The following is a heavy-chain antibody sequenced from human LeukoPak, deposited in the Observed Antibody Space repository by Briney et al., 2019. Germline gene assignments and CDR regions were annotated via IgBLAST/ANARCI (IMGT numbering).Heavy chain of an antibody. CDR2: VYISGNT. V-gene: IGHV4-4*07. Sequence: SETLSLTCAVCGGSFSGYYWSWIRQPAGKGLEWIGRVYISGNTNYNPSLQSRVTISVDTSKNQFSLKLSSVTAADTAVYYCARQRLKYGSGSWKRYYYYYMDVWGKGTTVTVSS. CDR3: ARQRLKYGSGSWKRYYYYYMDV. CDR1: GGSFSGYY. J-gene: IGHJ6*03. D-gene: IGHD3-10*01.